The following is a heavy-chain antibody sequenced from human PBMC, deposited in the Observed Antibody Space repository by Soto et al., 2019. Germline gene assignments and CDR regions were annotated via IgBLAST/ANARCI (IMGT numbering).Heavy chain of an antibody. CDR3: ARDGMTTGDT. Sequence: SETLSLTCIVSGVSARSYTWSWVRQPANKGLEWIGRVFSSVSATYNPSLKSRVSISMDTPENRISLKLDSVTAADAGVYLCARDGMTTGDTWGPGTLVTVSS. CDR2: VFSSVSA. CDR1: GVSARSYT. D-gene: IGHD2-21*02. V-gene: IGHV4-4*07. J-gene: IGHJ4*02.